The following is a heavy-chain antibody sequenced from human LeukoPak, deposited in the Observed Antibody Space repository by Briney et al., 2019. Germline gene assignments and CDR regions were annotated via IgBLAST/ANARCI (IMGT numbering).Heavy chain of an antibody. J-gene: IGHJ4*02. V-gene: IGHV3-73*01. CDR1: GFTFSGSA. Sequence: HPGGSLRLSCAASGFTFSGSAMHWVRQASGKGLEWDGRIRSKLNSYATTYAASVKGRFTISRDDERNTAYLPMNSLKTEDTAVYYCSTSYLIRGDYWGQGTQVTVSS. CDR3: STSYLIRGDY. CDR2: IRSKLNSYAT. D-gene: IGHD3-16*01.